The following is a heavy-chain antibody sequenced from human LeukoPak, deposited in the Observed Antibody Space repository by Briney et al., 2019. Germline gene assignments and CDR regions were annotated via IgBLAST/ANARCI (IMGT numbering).Heavy chain of an antibody. J-gene: IGHJ5*02. D-gene: IGHD3-10*01. Sequence: SETLSLTCTVSGGSISSYYWSWIRQPPGKGLEWIGYIYYSGSTNYNPSLKSRVTISVDTSKNQFSLKLSSVTAADTAVYYCARDLSGSHQLNWFDPWGQGALVTVSS. V-gene: IGHV4-59*12. CDR1: GGSISSYY. CDR2: IYYSGST. CDR3: ARDLSGSHQLNWFDP.